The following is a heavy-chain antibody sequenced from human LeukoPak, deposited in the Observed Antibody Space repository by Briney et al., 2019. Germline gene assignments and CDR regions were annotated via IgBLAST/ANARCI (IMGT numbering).Heavy chain of an antibody. J-gene: IGHJ4*02. CDR1: GGSISSSSYY. V-gene: IGHV4-39*07. CDR2: IYYSGST. CDR3: ARGHYCGGDCYCFDY. Sequence: SETLSLTCTVSGGSISSSSYYWGWIRQPPGKGLEWIGSIYYSGSTYYNPSLKSRVTISVDTSKNQFSLKLSSVTAADTAVYYCARGHYCGGDCYCFDYWGQGTLVTVSS. D-gene: IGHD2-21*02.